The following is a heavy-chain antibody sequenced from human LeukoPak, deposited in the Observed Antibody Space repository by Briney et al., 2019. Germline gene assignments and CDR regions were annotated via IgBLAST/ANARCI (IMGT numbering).Heavy chain of an antibody. CDR2: IYYSGTT. V-gene: IGHV4-59*01. Sequence: SETLSLTCTVSRGSISNYYWSWIRQPPGKGLEWIGYIYYSGTTNYNPSLKSRVTMSVDTSKNQFSLKLSSVTAADTAVYYCAREDPQTTVPEGMDVWGQGTTVTVSS. CDR1: RGSISNYY. D-gene: IGHD4-17*01. CDR3: AREDPQTTVPEGMDV. J-gene: IGHJ6*02.